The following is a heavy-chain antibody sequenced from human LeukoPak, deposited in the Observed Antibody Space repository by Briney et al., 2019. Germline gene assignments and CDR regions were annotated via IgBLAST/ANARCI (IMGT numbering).Heavy chain of an antibody. Sequence: ASVKVSCKVSGYTLTELSMHWVRQAPGKGLEWMVGFDPEDGETVYAQKFQGRVTMTEDTSTDTAYMKLSSLRSEETAVYYCAASLKFPFIMGATFYFDYWGQGTLVTVSS. V-gene: IGHV1-24*01. CDR3: AASLKFPFIMGATFYFDY. J-gene: IGHJ4*02. D-gene: IGHD1-26*01. CDR1: GYTLTELS. CDR2: FDPEDGET.